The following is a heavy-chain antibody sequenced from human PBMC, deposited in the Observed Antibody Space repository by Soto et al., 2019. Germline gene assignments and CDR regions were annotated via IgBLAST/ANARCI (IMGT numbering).Heavy chain of an antibody. CDR3: GGYNVLNSYNGYGLEG. CDR2: IYWNDDK. V-gene: IGHV2-5*01. J-gene: IGHJ6*04. Sequence: SGPTLVNPTQTLTLTCTFSGFSLSTGGVGVGWIRQPPGKAPEWLALIYWNDDKRYSPSLNSRLTITKDTSKNQVVLTMINMDPVAPATYDCGGYNVLNSYNGYGLEGWCTGTRVAVAS. CDR1: GFSLSTGGVG. D-gene: IGHD3-10*01.